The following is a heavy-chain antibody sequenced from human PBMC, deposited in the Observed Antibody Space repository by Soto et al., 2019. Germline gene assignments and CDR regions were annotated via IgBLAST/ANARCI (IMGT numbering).Heavy chain of an antibody. CDR1: GGSISSSNW. D-gene: IGHD6-19*01. CDR3: ARVKVALAGNWWFDP. V-gene: IGHV4-4*02. J-gene: IGHJ5*02. CDR2: IYHSGST. Sequence: SETLSLTCAVSGGSISSSNWWSWVRQPPGKGLEWIGEIYHSGSTNYNPSLKSRVTISVDKSKNQFSLKLSSVTAAGTAVYYCARVKVALAGNWWFDPWGQGTRVNV.